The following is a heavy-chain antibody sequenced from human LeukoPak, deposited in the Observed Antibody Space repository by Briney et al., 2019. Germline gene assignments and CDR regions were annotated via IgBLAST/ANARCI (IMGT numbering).Heavy chain of an antibody. CDR2: ISNNGGYT. Sequence: GSLRLSCAASGFTFSSSAMSWFRQAPGKGLEWVSAISNNGGYTYYADSVQGRFTISRDNSKSTLCLQMNSLRAEDTAVYYCAKQLGYCSDGSCYFPYWGQGTLVTVSS. D-gene: IGHD2-15*01. V-gene: IGHV3-23*01. CDR1: GFTFSSSA. CDR3: AKQLGYCSDGSCYFPY. J-gene: IGHJ4*02.